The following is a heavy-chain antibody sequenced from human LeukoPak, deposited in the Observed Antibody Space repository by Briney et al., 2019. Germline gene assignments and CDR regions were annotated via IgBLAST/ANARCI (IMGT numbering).Heavy chain of an antibody. Sequence: GGSLRLSCAVSGITLSNYGMSWVRQAPGKGLEWVANIKQDGSEKYYVDSVKGRFTISRDNAKNSLYLQMNSLRAEDTAVYYCARDRDIVGAHFDYWGQGTLVTVSS. V-gene: IGHV3-7*01. CDR3: ARDRDIVGAHFDY. D-gene: IGHD1-26*01. CDR2: IKQDGSEK. J-gene: IGHJ4*02. CDR1: GITLSNYG.